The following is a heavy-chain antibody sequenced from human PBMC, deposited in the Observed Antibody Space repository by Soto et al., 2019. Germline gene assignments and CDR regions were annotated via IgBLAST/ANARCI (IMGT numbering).Heavy chain of an antibody. Sequence: GGSLRLSCAASGFALSSYEMYWVRQVPGKGLEGVTHLSYDSADKSYSDCVRGRFTISRDNSKNIMFLQMNRLRPEDTAIEYGASNFRLQLRDGWGQRNRGTVSS. CDR1: GFALSSYE. D-gene: IGHD2-2*01. J-gene: IGHJ4*02. V-gene: IGHV3-30*03. CDR3: ASNFRLQLRDG. CDR2: LSYDSADK.